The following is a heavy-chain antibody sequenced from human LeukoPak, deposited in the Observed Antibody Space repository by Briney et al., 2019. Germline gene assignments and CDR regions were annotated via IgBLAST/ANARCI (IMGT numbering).Heavy chain of an antibody. CDR1: GGAFNSYA. J-gene: IGHJ4*02. Sequence: SVKVSCKTSGGAFNSYAFSWVRQSPGQGLEWMGGIIPIYGTIHFAEKFQGRVTITADKFTSTVYMELSSLRSEDTAMYCCARVGDDNIGRGELLLRRCSFDFWGQGTLVTVS. CDR3: ARVGDDNIGRGELLLRRCSFDF. D-gene: IGHD3-10*01. V-gene: IGHV1-69*06. CDR2: IIPIYGTI.